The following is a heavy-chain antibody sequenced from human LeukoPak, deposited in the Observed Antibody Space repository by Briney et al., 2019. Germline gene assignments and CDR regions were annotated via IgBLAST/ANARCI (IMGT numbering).Heavy chain of an antibody. V-gene: IGHV4-59*08. Sequence: SETLSLTCTVSGGSISSYYWSWIRQPPGKGLEWIGYIYDSVFTKYNPSLKSRVTISVDTSKNQFSLKLSSVTAADTAVYYCARRLVEPDDAFDIWGQGTMVTVSS. CDR1: GGSISSYY. J-gene: IGHJ3*02. D-gene: IGHD3-16*01. CDR3: ARRLVEPDDAFDI. CDR2: IYDSVFT.